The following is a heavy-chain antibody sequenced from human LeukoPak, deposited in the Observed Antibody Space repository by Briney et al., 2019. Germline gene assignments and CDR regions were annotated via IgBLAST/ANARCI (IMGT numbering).Heavy chain of an antibody. Sequence: GGSLRLSCAASGFTLSSYWMHWVRQAPGKGLVWVSRINSDGTSTSYADSVKGRFTISRDNAKNSLYLQMNSLRAEDTAVYYCARRSPNYYFDYWGQGTPVTVSS. V-gene: IGHV3-74*01. CDR1: GFTLSSYW. J-gene: IGHJ4*02. CDR2: INSDGTST. CDR3: ARRSPNYYFDY.